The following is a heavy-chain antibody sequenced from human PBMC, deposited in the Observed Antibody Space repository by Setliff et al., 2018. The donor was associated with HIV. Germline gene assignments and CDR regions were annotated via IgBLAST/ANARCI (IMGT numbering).Heavy chain of an antibody. CDR3: ARYCTGVSCYTTRGALDV. CDR2: MDYSGTT. J-gene: IGHJ3*01. Sequence: SETLSLTCTVSGGSISSHYWSWIRQPPGKGLEWIGYMDYSGTTNYNPSLKSRVTISMDTSKNQFSLMLSSATAADTAFYYCARYCTGVSCYTTRGALDVWGQGTMVTVSS. V-gene: IGHV4-59*11. D-gene: IGHD2-8*02. CDR1: GGSISSHY.